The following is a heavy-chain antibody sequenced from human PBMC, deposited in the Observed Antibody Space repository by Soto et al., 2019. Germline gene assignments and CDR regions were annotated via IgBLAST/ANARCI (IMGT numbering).Heavy chain of an antibody. CDR2: INHSGST. CDR3: ARGLGYCSGGSCYLSYYYYMDV. Sequence: QVQLQQWGAGLLKPSETLSLTCAVYGGSFSGYYWSWIRQPPGKGLEWIGEINHSGSTNYNPSLKNRVTISVDTSKNQFSLKLSSVTAADTAVYYCARGLGYCSGGSCYLSYYYYMDVWGKGTTVTVSS. V-gene: IGHV4-34*01. D-gene: IGHD2-15*01. CDR1: GGSFSGYY. J-gene: IGHJ6*03.